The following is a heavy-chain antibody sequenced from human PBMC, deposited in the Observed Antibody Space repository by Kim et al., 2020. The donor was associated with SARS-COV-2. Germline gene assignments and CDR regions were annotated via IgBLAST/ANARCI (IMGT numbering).Heavy chain of an antibody. V-gene: IGHV4-39*01. D-gene: IGHD6-19*01. CDR3: ASPSRGYSSGWYQFDY. CDR2: IYYSGRT. CDR1: GCSISSSSYY. J-gene: IGHJ4*02. Sequence: SETLSLTCTVSGCSISSSSYYWGWIRQPPGKGLEWIGSIYYSGRTYYNPSLKSRVTIPVDTSKNQFSLKLRSVTAADTAMYYCASPSRGYSSGWYQFDYWGQGTLVTVSS.